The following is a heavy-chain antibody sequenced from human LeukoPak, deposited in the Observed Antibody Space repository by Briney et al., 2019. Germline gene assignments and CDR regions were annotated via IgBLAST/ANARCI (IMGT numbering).Heavy chain of an antibody. CDR1: GFTFSSYG. J-gene: IGHJ4*02. CDR3: AKDGGSYPDY. V-gene: IGHV3-30*18. D-gene: IGHD1-26*01. CDR2: ISYDGSNK. Sequence: PGGSLGLSCAASGFTFSSYGMHWVRQAPGKGLEWVAVISYDGSNKYYADSVKGRFTISRDNSKNTLYLQMNSLRAEDTAVYYCAKDGGSYPDYWGQGTLVTVSS.